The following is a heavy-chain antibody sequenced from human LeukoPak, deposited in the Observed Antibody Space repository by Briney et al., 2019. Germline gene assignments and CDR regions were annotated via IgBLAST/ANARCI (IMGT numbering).Heavy chain of an antibody. CDR1: GYSFTDYW. J-gene: IGHJ3*02. CDR3: ARHGRGSRSPNAFDI. D-gene: IGHD3-10*01. V-gene: IGHV5-51*01. Sequence: GESLQISCKGSGYSFTDYWIGWVRQMPGEGLQWMGIIYHDDSDIRYSPSFQGQVTISADKSIITAYLQWSSLKATDTAMYYCARHGRGSRSPNAFDIWGQGTMVSVSS. CDR2: IYHDDSDI.